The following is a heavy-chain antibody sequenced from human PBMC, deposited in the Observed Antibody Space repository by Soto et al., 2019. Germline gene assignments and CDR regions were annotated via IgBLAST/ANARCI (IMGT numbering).Heavy chain of an antibody. CDR2: INSSSSYI. Sequence: GGSLRLSCAASGFTFSSYSMNWVRQAPGKGLEWVSSINSSSSYIYYADSVKGRFTISRDNAKNSQYLQMNSLRAEDTAVYYCARDMGRVRSLDYWGQGTLVTVSS. D-gene: IGHD3-10*01. J-gene: IGHJ4*02. CDR1: GFTFSSYS. CDR3: ARDMGRVRSLDY. V-gene: IGHV3-21*01.